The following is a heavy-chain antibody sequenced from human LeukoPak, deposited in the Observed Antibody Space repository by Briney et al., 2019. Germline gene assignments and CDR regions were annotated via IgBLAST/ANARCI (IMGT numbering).Heavy chain of an antibody. CDR2: TYYRSKWYN. J-gene: IGHJ4*02. D-gene: IGHD3-10*01. CDR1: GDSLSSNSAA. V-gene: IGHV6-1*01. CDR3: ARADYYGSGSYSNFDY. Sequence: SQTLSLTCALSGDSLSSNSAAWNWVRQSPSRGLEWLGRTYYRSKWYNDYAVSVKSRITINPDTSKNQFSLQLNSVTPEDTAVYYCARADYYGSGSYSNFDYWGQGTLVTVSS.